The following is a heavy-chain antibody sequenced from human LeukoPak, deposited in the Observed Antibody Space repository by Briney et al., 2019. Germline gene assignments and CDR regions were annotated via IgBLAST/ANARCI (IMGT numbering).Heavy chain of an antibody. CDR1: GGSISSYY. D-gene: IGHD3-9*01. V-gene: IGHV4-59*04. CDR2: IYYSGTT. CDR3: ATSGDILTGYQKVTLAY. J-gene: IGHJ4*02. Sequence: SETLSLTCTVSGGSISSYYWSWIRQPAGKGLEWIGSIYYSGTTYYNPSLKSRVTMSVDTSKNQFSLDLTSVTAADTAVYYCATSGDILTGYQKVTLAYWGQGTLVSVSS.